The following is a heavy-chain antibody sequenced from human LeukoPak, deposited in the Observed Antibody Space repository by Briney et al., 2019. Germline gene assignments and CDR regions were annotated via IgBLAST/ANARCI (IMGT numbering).Heavy chain of an antibody. Sequence: GGSLRLSCAASGFTFDDYAMPWVRQAPGKGLEWVSGISWNSGSIGYADSVKGRFTISRDNAKNSLYLQMNSLRAEDTALYYCAKGKWFDPWGQGTLVTVSS. CDR2: ISWNSGSI. J-gene: IGHJ5*02. CDR3: AKGKWFDP. CDR1: GFTFDDYA. V-gene: IGHV3-9*01.